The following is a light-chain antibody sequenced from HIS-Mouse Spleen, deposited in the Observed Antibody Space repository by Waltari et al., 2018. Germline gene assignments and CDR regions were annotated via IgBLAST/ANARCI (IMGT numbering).Light chain of an antibody. V-gene: IGLV1-47*01. J-gene: IGLJ3*02. CDR1: SPNIARTN. CDR2: RNN. CDR3: AAWDDSLSGPV. Sequence: QSVLTQPPSASGTPGPRLTIPCSGSSPNIARTNVTCYQQPPGTAPQLLIYRNNQRPSGVPDRFSGSKSGTSASLAISGLRSEDEADYYCAAWDDSLSGPVFGGGTKLTVL.